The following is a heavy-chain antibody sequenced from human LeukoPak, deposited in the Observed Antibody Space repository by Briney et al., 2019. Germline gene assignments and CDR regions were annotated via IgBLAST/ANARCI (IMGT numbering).Heavy chain of an antibody. Sequence: GGSLRLSCAASGFTFSAYSMNWVRQAPGKGLEWVSSISSSSSYIYYADSVKGRFTISRDNSKNTLYLQMNSLRAEDTAVYYCAKDREVIWFGEYRPSSFDYWGQGTLVTVSS. CDR3: AKDREVIWFGEYRPSSFDY. CDR1: GFTFSAYS. CDR2: ISSSSSYI. J-gene: IGHJ4*02. V-gene: IGHV3-21*01. D-gene: IGHD3-10*01.